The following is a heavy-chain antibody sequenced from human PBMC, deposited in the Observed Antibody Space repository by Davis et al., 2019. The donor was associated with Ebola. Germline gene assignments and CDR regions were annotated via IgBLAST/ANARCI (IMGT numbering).Heavy chain of an antibody. V-gene: IGHV2-26*01. Sequence: ETLSLTCTVSGGSISSYYWSWIRQPPGKALEWLAHIFSNDEKSYSTSLKSRLTISKDTSKSQVVLTMTNMDPVDTATYYCARRRYSSGWYWFDYWGQGTLVTVSS. CDR1: GGSISSYYW. J-gene: IGHJ4*02. D-gene: IGHD6-19*01. CDR3: ARRRYSSGWYWFDY. CDR2: IFSNDEK.